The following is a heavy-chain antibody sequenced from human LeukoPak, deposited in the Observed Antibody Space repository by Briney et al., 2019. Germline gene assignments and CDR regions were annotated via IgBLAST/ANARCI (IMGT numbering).Heavy chain of an antibody. Sequence: ASVRVSCKASGYTFTGYYMHWVRQAPGQGREWMGWINPNSGGTNYAQKFQGRVTMTRDTSISTAYMELSRLRSADTAVYYCARDLGSGYDSFDYWGQGTLVTVSS. CDR3: ARDLGSGYDSFDY. V-gene: IGHV1-2*02. J-gene: IGHJ4*02. CDR2: INPNSGGT. D-gene: IGHD5-12*01. CDR1: GYTFTGYY.